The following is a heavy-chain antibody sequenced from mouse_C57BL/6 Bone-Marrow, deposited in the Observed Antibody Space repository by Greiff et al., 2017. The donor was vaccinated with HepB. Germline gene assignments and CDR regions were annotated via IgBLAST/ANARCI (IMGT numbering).Heavy chain of an antibody. CDR1: GFTFSSYA. CDR2: ISDGGSYT. Sequence: DVKLVESGGGLVKPGGSLKLSCAASGFTFSSYAMSWVRQTPEKRLEWVATISDGGSYTYYPDNVKGRFTISRDNAKNNLYLQMSHLKSEDTAMYYCARGITTGGGNYAMDYWGQGTSVTVSS. CDR3: ARGITTGGGNYAMDY. J-gene: IGHJ4*01. D-gene: IGHD2-4*01. V-gene: IGHV5-4*03.